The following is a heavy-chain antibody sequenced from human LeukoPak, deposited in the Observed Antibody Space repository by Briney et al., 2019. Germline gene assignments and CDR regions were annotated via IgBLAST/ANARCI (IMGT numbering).Heavy chain of an antibody. CDR1: GCTFVDYG. D-gene: IGHD3-10*02. CDR2: INWNGGST. V-gene: IGHV3-20*04. Sequence: HGGALRLSCAASGCTFVDYGLSGVRQAPGREREGVSGINWNGGSTGYADSVKVRFTISRDNTNHSLYLRMNSLRAEDTAVYYCAERGITMIGGVWGKGTTVTISS. CDR3: AERGITMIGGV. J-gene: IGHJ6*04.